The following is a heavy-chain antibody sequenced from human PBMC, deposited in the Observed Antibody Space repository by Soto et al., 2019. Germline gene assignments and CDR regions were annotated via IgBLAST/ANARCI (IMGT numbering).Heavy chain of an antibody. CDR3: ARGLSWGSYRFDY. CDR2: IYYTGST. CDR1: GGSISTYY. Sequence: SETLSLTCTVSGGSISTYYWSWIRRPPGKGLEWIGYIYYTGSTKYNPSLMSRVTISVDTSKNQFSLKLSSVTAADTALYYCARGLSWGSYRFDYWGQGTLVTVSS. D-gene: IGHD3-16*01. V-gene: IGHV4-59*01. J-gene: IGHJ4*02.